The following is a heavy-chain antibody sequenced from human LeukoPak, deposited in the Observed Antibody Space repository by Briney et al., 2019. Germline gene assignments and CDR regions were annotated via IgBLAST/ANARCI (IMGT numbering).Heavy chain of an antibody. CDR1: GFTFSSYG. V-gene: IGHV3-30*18. Sequence: GRSLRLSCAASGFTFSSYGMHWVRQAPGKGLEWVAVISYDGSNKYYADSAKGRFTISRDNSKNTLYLQMNSLRAEDTAVYYCAKGLAVAGTPLDYWGQGTLVTVSS. CDR3: AKGLAVAGTPLDY. CDR2: ISYDGSNK. J-gene: IGHJ4*02. D-gene: IGHD6-19*01.